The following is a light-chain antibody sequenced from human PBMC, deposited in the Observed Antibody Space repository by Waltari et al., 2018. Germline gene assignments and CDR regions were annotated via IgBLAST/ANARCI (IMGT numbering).Light chain of an antibody. CDR3: QQYNNWPPLT. CDR1: QSVSSN. V-gene: IGKV3-15*01. J-gene: IGKJ4*01. Sequence: EIVMTQSPATLSVSPGERATLYCRASQSVSSNLAWYQQKPGQAPRLLIYGASTRATGIPARFSGSGSGPEFTLTISSLQSEDFPVYYCQQYNNWPPLTFGRGTKVEIK. CDR2: GAS.